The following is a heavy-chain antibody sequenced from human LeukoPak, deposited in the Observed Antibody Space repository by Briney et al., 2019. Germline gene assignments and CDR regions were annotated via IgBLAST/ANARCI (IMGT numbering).Heavy chain of an antibody. CDR2: IKQDGSEK. Sequence: GGSLRLSCAASGFTFSSYWMSWVRQAPGKGLGWVANIKQDGSEKYYVDSVKGRFTISRDNAKNSLYLQMNSLRAEDTAVYYCAREYYDFWSGYPLDYWGQGTLATVSS. J-gene: IGHJ4*02. CDR1: GFTFSSYW. CDR3: AREYYDFWSGYPLDY. D-gene: IGHD3-3*01. V-gene: IGHV3-7*01.